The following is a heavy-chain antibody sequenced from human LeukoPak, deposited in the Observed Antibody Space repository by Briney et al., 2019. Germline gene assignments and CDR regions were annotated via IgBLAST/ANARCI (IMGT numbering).Heavy chain of an antibody. J-gene: IGHJ3*02. CDR3: AKDKADSSGYYYFDAFDI. D-gene: IGHD3-22*01. V-gene: IGHV3-9*01. CDR1: GFTFDDYA. Sequence: PGRSLRLSCAASGFTFDDYAMPWVRQAPGKGLEWVSGISWNSGSIGYADSVKGRFTISRDNAKNSLYLQMNSLRAEDTALYYCAKDKADSSGYYYFDAFDIWGQGTMVTVSS. CDR2: ISWNSGSI.